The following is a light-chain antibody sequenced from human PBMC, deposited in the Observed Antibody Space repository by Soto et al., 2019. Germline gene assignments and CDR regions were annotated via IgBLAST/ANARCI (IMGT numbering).Light chain of an antibody. J-gene: IGKJ1*01. V-gene: IGKV3-20*01. Sequence: IVLTQSPGTLSLSPGERATLSCRASQSVSSSYLAWYQQKPGQAPRLLIYGASNRATGIPDRFSGSGSGTDYTLTISRLDPEDFAVYYCQQYGSSLRTFGQGTKV. CDR3: QQYGSSLRT. CDR1: QSVSSSY. CDR2: GAS.